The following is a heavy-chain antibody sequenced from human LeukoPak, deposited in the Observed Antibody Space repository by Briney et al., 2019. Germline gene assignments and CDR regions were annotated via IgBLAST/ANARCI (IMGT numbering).Heavy chain of an antibody. D-gene: IGHD2/OR15-2a*01. CDR3: ARGPTRANSTDY. CDR1: GLTVSSTY. CDR2: IKQDGSEK. V-gene: IGHV3-7*01. Sequence: GGSLRLSCAASGLTVSSTYMSWVRQAPGKGLEWVANIKQDGSEKYYVDSVKGRFTISRDNAKNSLYLQMNSLRAEDTAVYYCARGPTRANSTDYWGQGALVTVSS. J-gene: IGHJ4*02.